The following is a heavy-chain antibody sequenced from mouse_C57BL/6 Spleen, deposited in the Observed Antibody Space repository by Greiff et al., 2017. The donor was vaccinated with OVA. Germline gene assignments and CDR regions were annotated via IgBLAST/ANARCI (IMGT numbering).Heavy chain of an antibody. CDR2: INSDGGST. CDR3: ARKGRGYFDV. V-gene: IGHV5-2*01. Sequence: EVQLMEPGGGLVQPGASLKLSCESYEYEFPSHDMSWVRQTPEKRLELVAAINSDGGSTYYPDNMERRFIFSRDNTTKTLYLQMSSLRSEDTALYYCARKGRGYFDVWGTGTTVTVSS. J-gene: IGHJ1*03. CDR1: EYEFPSHD.